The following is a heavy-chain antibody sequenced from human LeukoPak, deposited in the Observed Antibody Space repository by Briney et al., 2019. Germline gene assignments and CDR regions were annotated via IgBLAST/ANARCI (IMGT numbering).Heavy chain of an antibody. CDR2: IYSGGST. CDR1: GFTVSSNY. D-gene: IGHD1-26*01. V-gene: IGHV3-53*01. Sequence: GGSLRLSCAASGFTVSSNYMSWVRQAPGKGLEWVSVIYSGGSTYYADSVKGRFTISRDNAKNSLYLQMNSLRAEDTAVYYCARWAGAILTDYWGQGTLVTVSS. CDR3: ARWAGAILTDY. J-gene: IGHJ4*02.